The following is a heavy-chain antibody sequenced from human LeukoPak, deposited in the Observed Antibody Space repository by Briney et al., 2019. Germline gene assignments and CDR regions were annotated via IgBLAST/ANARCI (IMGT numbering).Heavy chain of an antibody. J-gene: IGHJ4*02. CDR1: GGSFSGYY. Sequence: SETLSLTCAVYGGSFSGYYWSWIRQPPGKGLEWIGEINHSGSTNYNPSLKSRVTISVDTSKNQFSLKLSSVTAADTAVYYCARTGYYYPFDYWGQGTLVTVSS. CDR3: ARTGYYYPFDY. CDR2: INHSGST. V-gene: IGHV4-34*01. D-gene: IGHD3-22*01.